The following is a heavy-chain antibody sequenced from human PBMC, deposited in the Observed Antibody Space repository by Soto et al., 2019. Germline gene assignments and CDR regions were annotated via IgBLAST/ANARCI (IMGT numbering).Heavy chain of an antibody. Sequence: GSLRLSCAASGFTVSSNYMSWVRQAPGKGLEWIGSIYYSGNNYYNPSLKSRVTISVDTSTNQFSLKLNSVTAADTAVYYCARQVGSGRWALDIWGQGTTVTVSS. CDR2: IYYSGNN. J-gene: IGHJ3*02. V-gene: IGHV4-39*01. CDR1: GFTVSSNY. D-gene: IGHD6-19*01. CDR3: ARQVGSGRWALDI.